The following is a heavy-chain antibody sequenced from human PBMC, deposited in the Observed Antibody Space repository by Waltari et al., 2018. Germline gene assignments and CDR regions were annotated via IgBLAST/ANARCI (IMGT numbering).Heavy chain of an antibody. CDR3: AKGGDTGTYGFFDF. Sequence: EVQLLESGGGLAQPGGSLRLSCEASGFTFRSTDMTWVRQAPGKGLEGVSRIYSGGSTNYADSVKGRFTVSRDNSKNTLYLQMSNLRGEDTAVYYCAKGGDTGTYGFFDFWGQGTLVSVSS. CDR1: GFTFRSTD. V-gene: IGHV3-23*03. J-gene: IGHJ4*02. D-gene: IGHD1-1*01. CDR2: RIYSGGST.